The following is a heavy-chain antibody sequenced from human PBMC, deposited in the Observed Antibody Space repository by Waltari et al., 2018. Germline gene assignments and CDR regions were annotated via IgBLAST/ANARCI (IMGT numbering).Heavy chain of an antibody. CDR3: AKRPIPGNYYYYGMDV. V-gene: IGHV3-23*01. Sequence: EVQLLESGGGLVQPGGSLRLSCAASGFTFSSYAMSWVRQAPGKGLEWVAAISGSGVSTYYADSVNGRFTISRDNSKNTLYLQMNSLRAEDTAVYYCAKRPIPGNYYYYGMDVWGQGTTVTVSS. CDR1: GFTFSSYA. J-gene: IGHJ6*02. CDR2: ISGSGVST. D-gene: IGHD2-2*02.